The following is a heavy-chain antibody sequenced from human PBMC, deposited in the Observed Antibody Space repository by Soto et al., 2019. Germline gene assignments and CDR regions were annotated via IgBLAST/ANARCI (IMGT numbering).Heavy chain of an antibody. CDR2: INGDGSST. CDR3: LREGRGVRHT. J-gene: IGHJ5*02. V-gene: IGHV3-74*01. D-gene: IGHD6-6*01. CDR1: GFTFSSFW. Sequence: EVQLVESGGGLVQPGGSLRLSCAASGFTFSSFWMHWVRQVPGKGLVWVSRINGDGSSTSYAASVKGRFTIARDNAKNTLYLQMNSLRAEDTAVYYCLREGRGVRHTWGQGILVTVSS.